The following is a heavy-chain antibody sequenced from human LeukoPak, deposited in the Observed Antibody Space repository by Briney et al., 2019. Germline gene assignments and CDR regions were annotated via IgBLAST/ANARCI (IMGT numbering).Heavy chain of an antibody. CDR3: AKDHSRVLLWFGELLFG. D-gene: IGHD3-10*01. J-gene: IGHJ4*02. Sequence: GGSLRLSCAASGFTFSSYAMSWVRQAPGKGLEWVSGISGSGGSTYYADSVKGRFTISRDNSKNTLYLQMNSLRAEDTAVYYCAKDHSRVLLWFGELLFGRGQGTLVTVSS. CDR2: ISGSGGST. V-gene: IGHV3-23*01. CDR1: GFTFSSYA.